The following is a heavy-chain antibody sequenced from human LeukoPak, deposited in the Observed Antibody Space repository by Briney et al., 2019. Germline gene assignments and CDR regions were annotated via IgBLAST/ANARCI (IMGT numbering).Heavy chain of an antibody. CDR2: IRSTAYGGTT. CDR1: GFTFGDYA. J-gene: IGHJ4*02. Sequence: PGRSLRLSCTASGFTFGDYAMSWFRQAPGKGLEWVGIIRSTAYGGTTEYAASVKGRCTISRDDSKSIAYLQMNSLKTEDTAVYYCTRTMVVTPTSEFDYWGQGTLVTVSS. CDR3: TRTMVVTPTSEFDY. V-gene: IGHV3-49*03. D-gene: IGHD2-21*02.